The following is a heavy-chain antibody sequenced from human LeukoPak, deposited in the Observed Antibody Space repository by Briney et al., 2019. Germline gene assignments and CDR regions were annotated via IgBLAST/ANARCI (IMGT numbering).Heavy chain of an antibody. D-gene: IGHD3-22*01. V-gene: IGHV3-20*04. CDR1: GYTFDDHG. CDR2: INWNGGST. Sequence: PGGSLRLSCVGSGYTFDDHGMVWVRQAPGKGLEWVAGINWNGGSTGYADSVKGRFTISRDNAKNSLYLQMNSLRAEDTAVYYCARDRYDYESSGYSNWFDPWGQGTLVTVSS. J-gene: IGHJ5*02. CDR3: ARDRYDYESSGYSNWFDP.